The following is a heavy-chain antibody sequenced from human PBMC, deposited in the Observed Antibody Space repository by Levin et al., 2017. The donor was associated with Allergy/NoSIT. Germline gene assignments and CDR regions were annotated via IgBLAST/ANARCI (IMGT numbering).Heavy chain of an antibody. CDR1: GGSISSYY. V-gene: IGHV4-59*01. D-gene: IGHD6-13*01. Sequence: PGGSLRLSCTVSGGSISSYYWSWIRQPPGKGLEWIGYIYYSGSTNYNPSLKSRVTISVDTSKNQFSLKLSSVTAADTAVYYCAREGSWYNAFDIWGQGTMVTVSS. CDR3: AREGSWYNAFDI. J-gene: IGHJ3*02. CDR2: IYYSGST.